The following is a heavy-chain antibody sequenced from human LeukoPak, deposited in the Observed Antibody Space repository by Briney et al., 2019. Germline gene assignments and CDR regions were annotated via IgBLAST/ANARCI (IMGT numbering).Heavy chain of an antibody. Sequence: SGPTQAKLTQTLTLTCTLSGFSLSTSGVGVGWIRQPPGKALEWLALIYWNDDKRYSPSLKSRLPITKDASKNQVVLTMTNMDPVDTATYYSAHSTCYGSGSYYDYWGQGTLVTVSS. J-gene: IGHJ4*02. D-gene: IGHD3-10*01. V-gene: IGHV2-5*01. CDR1: GFSLSTSGVG. CDR3: AHSTCYGSGSYYDY. CDR2: IYWNDDK.